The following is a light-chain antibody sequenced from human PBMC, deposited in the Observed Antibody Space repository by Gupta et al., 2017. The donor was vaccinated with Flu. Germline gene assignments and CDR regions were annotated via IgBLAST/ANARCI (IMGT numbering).Light chain of an antibody. CDR1: SRDIGGYEY. CDR2: EVK. V-gene: IGLV2-14*01. J-gene: IGLJ3*02. CDR3: SADTRGSVLL. Sequence: SALPQPASVSGSPGQSITISCTGTSRDIGGYEYVSWYQQPSGKAPSLMIYEVKYRAAGVSSRFSGSKSGNTASLTISGRQEEDDADYYCSADTRGSVLLFGGGTKRTVL.